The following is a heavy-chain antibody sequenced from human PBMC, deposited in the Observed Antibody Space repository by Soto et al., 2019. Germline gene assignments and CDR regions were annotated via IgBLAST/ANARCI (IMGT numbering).Heavy chain of an antibody. D-gene: IGHD2-2*01. Sequence: QVQLVQSGAEVKKAGASVRISCKASGYTFSTSGMHWVRQAPGQGLEWVGWINGVNGNTKYSQKFQDRVTITRDSSASTAYMELSGLTSEYTGVFYCARAPRLNQLSAWGQGTLVIVSS. CDR1: GYTFSTSG. J-gene: IGHJ5*02. CDR2: INGVNGNT. CDR3: ARAPRLNQLSA. V-gene: IGHV1-3*01.